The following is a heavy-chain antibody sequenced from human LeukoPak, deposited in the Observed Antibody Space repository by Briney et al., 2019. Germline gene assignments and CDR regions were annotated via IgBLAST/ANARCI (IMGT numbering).Heavy chain of an antibody. CDR3: ATATAVEGYYYMDV. J-gene: IGHJ6*03. V-gene: IGHV1-24*01. CDR1: GYTLTESS. D-gene: IGHD6-19*01. Sequence: GASVKVSCKVSGYTLTESSMHWVRQAPGKGLEWMGGFDPEDGETIYAQKFQGRVTMTEDTSTDTAYMELSSLRSEDTAVYYCATATAVEGYYYMDVWGKGTTVTVSS. CDR2: FDPEDGET.